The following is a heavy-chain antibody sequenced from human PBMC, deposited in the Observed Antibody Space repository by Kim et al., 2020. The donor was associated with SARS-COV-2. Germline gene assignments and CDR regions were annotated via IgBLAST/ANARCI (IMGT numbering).Heavy chain of an antibody. J-gene: IGHJ6*03. CDR2: ISGSGDIT. Sequence: GGSLRLSCVASGFTFSSYSITWVRQAPGKGLEWVSVISGSGDITYYADSVKGRFTISRDNSKNTLYLQMNFLRAEDTAVYYCAKRYYYASGSMDVWGKGT. CDR3: AKRYYYASGSMDV. V-gene: IGHV3-23*01. D-gene: IGHD3-10*01. CDR1: GFTFSSYS.